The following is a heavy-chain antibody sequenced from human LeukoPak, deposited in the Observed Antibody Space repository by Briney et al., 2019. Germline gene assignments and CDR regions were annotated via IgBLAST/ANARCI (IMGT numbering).Heavy chain of an antibody. CDR3: ARDKGWGYRSESWFDS. Sequence: PSETLSLTCAVSGDFITKSVWWIWVRQTPGKGLEWIGDIYHSGSTNSNPSLKSRVTLSLDKSKNQFSLKLSSVTAADTAVYYCARDKGWGYRSESWFDSWGQGTLVTVSS. D-gene: IGHD5-18*01. CDR1: GDFITKSVW. V-gene: IGHV4-4*02. CDR2: IYHSGST. J-gene: IGHJ5*01.